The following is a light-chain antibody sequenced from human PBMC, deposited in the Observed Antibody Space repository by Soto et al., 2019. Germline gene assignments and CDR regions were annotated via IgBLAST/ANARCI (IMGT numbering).Light chain of an antibody. V-gene: IGKV3-15*01. J-gene: IGKJ2*01. CDR3: QQYDIWPPYT. Sequence: ELVMTQSPASLSASPGERVTLSFRASQNIRSSLAWYQQRPGQAPRLLIYDASTRATDIPPRFSGGGSGTEFTVTISSLQSEDFAIYYCQQYDIWPPYTFGQGTKVDI. CDR2: DAS. CDR1: QNIRSS.